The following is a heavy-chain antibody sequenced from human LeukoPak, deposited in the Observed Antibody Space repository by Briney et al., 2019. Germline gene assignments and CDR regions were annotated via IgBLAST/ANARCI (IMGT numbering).Heavy chain of an antibody. CDR1: GYTFIDYY. D-gene: IGHD2-21*02. Sequence: ASVKVSCKASGYTFIDYYMHWVRQAPGQGLEWMGIINPSGGGTTYAQKFQGRVTITRDTSTSTVFMDLSSLRSEDTAVYYCGRVTVAVGMNYFDNWGQGTLVTVSS. CDR2: INPSGGGT. CDR3: GRVTVAVGMNYFDN. V-gene: IGHV1-46*01. J-gene: IGHJ4*02.